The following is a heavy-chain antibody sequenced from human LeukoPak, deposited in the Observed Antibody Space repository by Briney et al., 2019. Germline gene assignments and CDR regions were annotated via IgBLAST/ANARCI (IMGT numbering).Heavy chain of an antibody. CDR1: GGSISRYY. D-gene: IGHD4-17*01. J-gene: IGHJ6*02. CDR2: IYFSGAT. V-gene: IGHV4-59*01. CDR3: AREDPQTTVPEGLDV. Sequence: KTSETLSLTCTVSGGSISRYYWSWIRQPPGKGLEWIGYIYFSGATNYNPSLKSRVTISVDTSKNQFSLKLSSVTAADTAAYYCAREDPQTTVPEGLDVWGQGTTVIVSS.